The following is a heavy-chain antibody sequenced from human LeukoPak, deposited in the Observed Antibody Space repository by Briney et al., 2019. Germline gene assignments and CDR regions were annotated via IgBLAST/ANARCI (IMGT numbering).Heavy chain of an antibody. CDR1: GGSISSGSYY. Sequence: SETLSLTCTVSGGSISSGSYYWGWIRQPPGKGLEWIVYIYYSGTTNYNPSLQSRVTISVDTSKNQFSLKLSSVTAADTAVYYCARDEGYCSGGSCYRAEFFQHWGQGTLVTVSS. CDR3: ARDEGYCSGGSCYRAEFFQH. V-gene: IGHV4-61*01. J-gene: IGHJ1*01. D-gene: IGHD2-15*01. CDR2: IYYSGTT.